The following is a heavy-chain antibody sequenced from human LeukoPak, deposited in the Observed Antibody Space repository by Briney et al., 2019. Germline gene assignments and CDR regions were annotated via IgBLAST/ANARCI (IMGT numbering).Heavy chain of an antibody. J-gene: IGHJ4*02. D-gene: IGHD1-1*01. V-gene: IGHV3-15*01. CDR2: FKSKAAGGTT. CDR3: ATGRTY. CDR1: GFSFSDSW. Sequence: GGSLRLSSAASGFSFSDSWMTWVRQAPQKGLEWVGHFKSKAAGGTTDYAAPVKGRFTISRDDSINTVYLQLDSLKTEDTAVYYCATGRTYWGQGTLVTVSS.